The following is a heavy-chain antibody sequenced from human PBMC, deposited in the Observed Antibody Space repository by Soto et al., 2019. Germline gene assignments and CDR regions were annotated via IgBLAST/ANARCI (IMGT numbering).Heavy chain of an antibody. Sequence: QVQLVQSGAEVKKPGSPVKVSCKASGGNFSTHAISWVRQAPGQGLVWMGGIIPMFNTTISAQKFQGRVTITADEYTSTAYMELGSLRSEDTAVYYCARDAYDSGSLDYCGQGTLVTVSS. CDR3: ARDAYDSGSLDY. D-gene: IGHD3-22*01. J-gene: IGHJ4*02. CDR1: GGNFSTHA. V-gene: IGHV1-69*01. CDR2: IIPMFNTT.